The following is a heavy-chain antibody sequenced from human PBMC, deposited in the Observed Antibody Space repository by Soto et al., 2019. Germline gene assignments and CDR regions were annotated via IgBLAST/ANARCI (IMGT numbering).Heavy chain of an antibody. CDR2: ISSSGSTI. J-gene: IGHJ4*02. CDR1: GFTFSSYE. Sequence: LRLSCAASGFTFSSYEMNWVRQAPGKGLEWVSYISSSGSTIYYADSVKGRFTISRDNAKNSLYLQMNSLRAEDTAVYYCARDDYYDSSGYYRTTSFDYWGQGTLVTVSS. V-gene: IGHV3-48*03. D-gene: IGHD3-22*01. CDR3: ARDDYYDSSGYYRTTSFDY.